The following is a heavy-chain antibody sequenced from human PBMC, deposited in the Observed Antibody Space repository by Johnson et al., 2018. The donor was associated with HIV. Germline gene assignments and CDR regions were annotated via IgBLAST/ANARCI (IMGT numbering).Heavy chain of an antibody. Sequence: VKLVESGGGLVQPGGSLRLSCAASGFTVSSNYMTWVRQAPGKGLEWVSVIYSGGSTYYADSVKGRFTISRDNSKNTLYLQMNSLRAEDTAVYYCARFSSSWYGRGRAGAFDIWGQGTMVTVSS. CDR1: GFTVSSNY. CDR3: ARFSSSWYGRGRAGAFDI. V-gene: IGHV3-66*01. J-gene: IGHJ3*02. CDR2: IYSGGST. D-gene: IGHD6-13*01.